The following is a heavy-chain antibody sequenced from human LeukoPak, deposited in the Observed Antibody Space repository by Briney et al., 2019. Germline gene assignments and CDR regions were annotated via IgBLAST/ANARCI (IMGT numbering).Heavy chain of an antibody. J-gene: IGHJ4*02. CDR2: ISGSGGST. CDR3: AKDRVVVVVAATIFDY. CDR1: GFTVSNKY. D-gene: IGHD2-15*01. Sequence: GGSLRLSCAASGFTVSNKYMTWVRQAPGKGLEWVSAISGSGGSTYYADSVKGRFTISRDNSKNTLYLQMNSLRAEDTAVYYCAKDRVVVVVAATIFDYWGQGTLVTVSS. V-gene: IGHV3-23*01.